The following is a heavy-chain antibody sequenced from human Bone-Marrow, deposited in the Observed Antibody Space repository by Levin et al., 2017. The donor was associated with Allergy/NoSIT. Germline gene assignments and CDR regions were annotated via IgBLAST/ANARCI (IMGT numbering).Heavy chain of an antibody. CDR3: AKAFGFSRSGIDS. J-gene: IGHJ4*02. V-gene: IGHV3-23*01. CDR2: VDSGGGGT. CDR1: GFTFNYYA. Sequence: GESLKISCGASGFTFNYYAMSWVRQTPGKGLEWVSGVDSGGGGTYYADSVKGRFTISRDNSRNTLYLQMDSLRGDDTAIYYCAKAFGFSRSGIDSWGQGTLVTVSS. D-gene: IGHD3-10*01.